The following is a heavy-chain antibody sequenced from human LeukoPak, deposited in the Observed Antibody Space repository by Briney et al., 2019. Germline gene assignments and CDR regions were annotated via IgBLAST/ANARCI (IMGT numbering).Heavy chain of an antibody. V-gene: IGHV3-30*02. CDR3: AKDEQLVPRGYYYYYMDV. Sequence: PGGSLRLSCAASGFTFSSYGMHWVRQAPGKGLEWVAFIRYDGSNKYYADSVKGRFTISRDNSKNTLYLQMNSLRAEDTAVYYCAKDEQLVPRGYYYYYMDVWGKGTTVTVSS. D-gene: IGHD6-6*01. J-gene: IGHJ6*03. CDR2: IRYDGSNK. CDR1: GFTFSSYG.